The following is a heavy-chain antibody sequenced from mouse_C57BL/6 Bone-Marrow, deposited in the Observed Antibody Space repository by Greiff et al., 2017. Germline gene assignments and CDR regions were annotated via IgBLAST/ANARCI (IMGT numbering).Heavy chain of an antibody. Sequence: VKLMESGAELMKPGASVKLSCKATGYTFTGYWIAWVKPRPGHGLEWIGEILPGSGSTNYNEKFKGKAPFTAATSSHTAYIQRSSLTTEDSAIYDGARWGITTGYYFDDGGQGTTPTVSS. J-gene: IGHJ2*01. CDR1: GYTFTGYW. CDR2: ILPGSGST. V-gene: IGHV1-9*01. CDR3: ARWGITTGYYFDD. D-gene: IGHD2-4*01.